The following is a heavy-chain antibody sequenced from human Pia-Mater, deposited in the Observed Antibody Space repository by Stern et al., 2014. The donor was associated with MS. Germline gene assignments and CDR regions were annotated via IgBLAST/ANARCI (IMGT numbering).Heavy chain of an antibody. V-gene: IGHV3-53*01. CDR3: ARAIFGVNTAAMAPDAFDS. D-gene: IGHD3-3*01. J-gene: IGHJ3*01. Sequence: EVQLVQSGGGLIQPGGSLRLSCAAPGFIVSKNYMSWVRQAPVKGLEWVSLIYTDGSTYYAGSVKGRFTISRDSSKNKLFLQMNSLRAEDTAMYYCARAIFGVNTAAMAPDAFDSWGQGTMVTVSS. CDR2: IYTDGST. CDR1: GFIVSKNY.